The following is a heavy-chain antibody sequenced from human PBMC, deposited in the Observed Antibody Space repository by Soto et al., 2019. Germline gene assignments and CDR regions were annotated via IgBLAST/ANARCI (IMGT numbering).Heavy chain of an antibody. CDR3: AIDLVTGLAAAGTAH. V-gene: IGHV1-69*01. D-gene: IGHD6-13*01. CDR2: IIPIFGTA. J-gene: IGHJ4*02. Sequence: QVQLVQSGAEVKKPGSSVKVSCKASGGTFSSYAISWVRQAPGQGLEGMGGIIPIFGTANYAQRFQGRVTITADEAPSTAYMELSSLRSENTAVYYCAIDLVTGLAAAGTAHWGQGTLVTVSS. CDR1: GGTFSSYA.